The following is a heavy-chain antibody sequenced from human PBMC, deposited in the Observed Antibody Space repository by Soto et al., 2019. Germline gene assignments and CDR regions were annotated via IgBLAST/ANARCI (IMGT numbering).Heavy chain of an antibody. CDR3: AKDASCFSCGA. V-gene: IGHV4-34*01. J-gene: IGHJ4*02. CDR2: INHSGST. D-gene: IGHD2-8*01. Sequence: SETLSLTCAVYGGSFSGYYWSWIRQPPGKGLEWIGEINHSGSTNYNPSLKSRVTISIDTSKNQFSLNLRSVTAADTAIYYCAKDASCFSCGAWGQGAPVTVSS. CDR1: GGSFSGYY.